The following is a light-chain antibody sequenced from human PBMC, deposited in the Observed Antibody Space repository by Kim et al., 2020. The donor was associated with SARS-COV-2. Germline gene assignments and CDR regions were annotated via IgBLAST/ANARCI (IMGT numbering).Light chain of an antibody. V-gene: IGKV1-12*01. CDR3: QQSNSFPWT. CDR2: AAS. J-gene: IGKJ1*01. CDR1: QGVARW. Sequence: DIQMTQSPSSVSASVGDRVIITCRASQGVARWLAWYQQKPGRAPKLLIYAASILQSGVPSRFSGSGSGTEFTLTVSSLQPEDFATYYCQQSNSFPWTFGQGTKVDIK.